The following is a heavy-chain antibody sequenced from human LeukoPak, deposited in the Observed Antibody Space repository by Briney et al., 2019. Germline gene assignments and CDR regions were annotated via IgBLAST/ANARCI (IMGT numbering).Heavy chain of an antibody. Sequence: GGSLRLSCAASGFTFYNYAMSWVRQAPGKGLEWVSGISGSGGSTFYAESVKGRFTISRDNSKLYLQMNSLRAEDTAVYYCAKRGVQQWLVDWDFDYWGQGTLVTVSS. CDR2: ISGSGGST. D-gene: IGHD6-19*01. V-gene: IGHV3-23*01. J-gene: IGHJ4*02. CDR1: GFTFYNYA. CDR3: AKRGVQQWLVDWDFDY.